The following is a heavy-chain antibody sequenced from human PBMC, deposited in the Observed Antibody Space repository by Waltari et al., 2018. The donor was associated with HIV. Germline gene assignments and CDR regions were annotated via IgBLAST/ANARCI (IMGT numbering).Heavy chain of an antibody. CDR2: RGGSGSTA. J-gene: IGHJ3*01. CDR1: GFNLRNFA. V-gene: IGHV3-23*04. D-gene: IGHD3-16*01. Sequence: VETGGGLVQPGGSLRLSCTASGFNLRNFAMSWVRQAPGKGPEWGSARGGSGSTASYADFVKGRFTISRDFANNTLFLQMNNLRAEDTAVYFCAKSLRDLRPSAFDVWGQGTMVAISS. CDR3: AKSLRDLRPSAFDV.